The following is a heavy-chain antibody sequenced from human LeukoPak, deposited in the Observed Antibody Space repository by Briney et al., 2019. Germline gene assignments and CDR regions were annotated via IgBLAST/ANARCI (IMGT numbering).Heavy chain of an antibody. CDR2: IYYSGST. Sequence: SKTLSLTCTVSGGSISSYYWSWIRQPPGKGLEWIGYIYYSGSTNYNPSLKSRVTISVDTSKNQFSLKLSSVTAADTAVYYCARYDYGGNDYWGQGTLVTVSS. D-gene: IGHD4-23*01. J-gene: IGHJ4*02. CDR1: GGSISSYY. V-gene: IGHV4-59*01. CDR3: ARYDYGGNDY.